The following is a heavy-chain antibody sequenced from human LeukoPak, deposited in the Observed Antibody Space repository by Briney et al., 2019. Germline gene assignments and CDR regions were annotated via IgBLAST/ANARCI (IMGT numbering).Heavy chain of an antibody. V-gene: IGHV3-21*04. Sequence: GGSLRLSCAASGFTFSSHSMNWVRQAPGKGLEWVSYISSSSSYIYYADSVKGRFTISRDNSKNPLYLQMNSLRAEDTAVYYCAKMSGPWLRNLAPGGWGQGTLVTVSS. J-gene: IGHJ4*02. CDR2: ISSSSSYI. D-gene: IGHD5-12*01. CDR3: AKMSGPWLRNLAPGG. CDR1: GFTFSSHS.